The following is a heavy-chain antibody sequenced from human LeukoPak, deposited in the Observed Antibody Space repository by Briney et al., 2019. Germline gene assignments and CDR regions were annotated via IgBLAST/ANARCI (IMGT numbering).Heavy chain of an antibody. CDR1: GGSISSSSYY. V-gene: IGHV4-39*02. CDR3: ARDTYDFWSGYYFGGYYYYYGMDV. CDR2: IYYSGST. D-gene: IGHD3-3*01. Sequence: SETLSLTCTVSGGSISSSSYYWGWIRQPPGKGLEWIGSIYYSGSTYYNPSLKSRVTISVDTSKNQFSLKLSSVTAADTAVYYCARDTYDFWSGYYFGGYYYYYGMDVWGQGTTVTVSS. J-gene: IGHJ6*02.